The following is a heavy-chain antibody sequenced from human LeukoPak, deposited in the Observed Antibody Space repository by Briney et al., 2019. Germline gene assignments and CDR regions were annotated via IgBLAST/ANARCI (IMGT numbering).Heavy chain of an antibody. D-gene: IGHD3-10*01. CDR2: IYTSGST. V-gene: IGHV4-4*07. Sequence: PSETLSLTCTVSGGSISSYYWSWIRQPAGEGLEWIGRIYTSGSTNYNPPLKSRVTMSVDTSKNQFSLKLSSVTAADTAVYYCARGPMVRGVSSDYFDYWGQGTLVTVSS. CDR3: ARGPMVRGVSSDYFDY. CDR1: GGSISSYY. J-gene: IGHJ4*02.